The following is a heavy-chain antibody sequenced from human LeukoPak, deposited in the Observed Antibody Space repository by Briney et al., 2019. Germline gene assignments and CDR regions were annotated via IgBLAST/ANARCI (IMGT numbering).Heavy chain of an antibody. CDR3: ARRAGAYSHPYDY. V-gene: IGHV3-53*01. J-gene: IGHJ4*02. D-gene: IGHD4/OR15-4a*01. Sequence: PGGSLRLSCAASGFSFRRFCIHWVRQAPGKGLEWVSFIYSDNTHYSDSVKGRFTISRDNSKNTLYLQMNSLRAEDTAVYYCARRAGAYSHPYDYWGQGTLVTVSS. CDR2: IYSDNT. CDR1: GFSFRRFC.